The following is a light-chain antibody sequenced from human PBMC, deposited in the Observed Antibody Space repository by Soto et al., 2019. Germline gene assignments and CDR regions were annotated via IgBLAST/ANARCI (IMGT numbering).Light chain of an antibody. V-gene: IGLV2-14*01. Sequence: QSALTQPASVSGSPGQSITISCTGTSSDVGGYNYVSWYQQHPGKAPKLMIYEVSNRPSGVSNRFSGSKSGNTASLTISGLQAEDEADYYCSSYTSSSTRPGVFGGGTKLTVL. CDR1: SSDVGGYNY. CDR3: SSYTSSSTRPGV. CDR2: EVS. J-gene: IGLJ3*02.